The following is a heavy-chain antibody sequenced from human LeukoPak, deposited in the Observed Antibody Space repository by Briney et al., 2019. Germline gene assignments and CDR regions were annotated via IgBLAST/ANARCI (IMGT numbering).Heavy chain of an antibody. J-gene: IGHJ6*03. CDR2: IYYSGST. CDR3: ARTTYYDFWSGYYRGRTYYYMDV. Sequence: PSETLSLTCTVSGGSISSSSYYWGWIRQPPGKGLEWIGSIYYSGSTYYNPSLKSRVTISVDTSKDQFSLKLSSVTAADTAVYYCARTTYYDFWSGYYRGRTYYYMDVWGKGTTVTVSS. D-gene: IGHD3-3*01. CDR1: GGSISSSSYY. V-gene: IGHV4-39*07.